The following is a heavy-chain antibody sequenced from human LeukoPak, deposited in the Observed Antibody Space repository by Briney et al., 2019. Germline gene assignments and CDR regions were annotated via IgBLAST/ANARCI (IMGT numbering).Heavy chain of an antibody. CDR1: GFTFSNAW. CDR2: IKSKTDGGTT. V-gene: IGHV3-15*01. Sequence: GGSLRLSCAASGFTFSNAWLNWVRQAPGKGLEWVGRIKSKTDGGTTDYAAPVKGGFTISRDDSKNTLFLQMNSLKTEDTAVYYCTLPWGSGSYYDYWGRGTLVTVSS. J-gene: IGHJ4*02. D-gene: IGHD3-10*01. CDR3: TLPWGSGSYYDY.